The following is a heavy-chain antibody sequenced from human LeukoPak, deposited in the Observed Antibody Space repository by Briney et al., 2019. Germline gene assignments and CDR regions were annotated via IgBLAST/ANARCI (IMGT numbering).Heavy chain of an antibody. CDR2: IWYDGSNK. D-gene: IGHD3-16*01. CDR3: ARDVLGDYGMDV. J-gene: IGHJ6*02. Sequence: GGSLRLSCAASGFTFSSYGMHWVRQAPGKGLEWVAVIWYDGSNKYYADSVKGRFTISRDNSKNTLYLQMNSLRAEDTAVYYCARDVLGDYGMDVWGQGTTVTVSS. CDR1: GFTFSSYG. V-gene: IGHV3-33*01.